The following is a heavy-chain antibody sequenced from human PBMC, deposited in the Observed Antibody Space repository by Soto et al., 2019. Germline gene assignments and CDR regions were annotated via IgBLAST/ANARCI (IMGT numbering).Heavy chain of an antibody. CDR1: GFTFTSYW. D-gene: IGHD6-13*01. CDR2: INSDGSST. V-gene: IGHV3-74*01. Sequence: PGGSLRLSCAASGFTFTSYWMLWVRQAPGKGLVWVSRINSDGSSTSYADSVKGRFTISRDNAKNTLYLQMNSLRAEDTAVYFCARDHSGSWYLSHGMDVWGQGTTVTVSS. CDR3: ARDHSGSWYLSHGMDV. J-gene: IGHJ6*02.